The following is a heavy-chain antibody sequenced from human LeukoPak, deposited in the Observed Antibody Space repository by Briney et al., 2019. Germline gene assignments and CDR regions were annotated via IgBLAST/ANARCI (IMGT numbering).Heavy chain of an antibody. CDR3: ARDGGGTIFGEVLPLEENYYYGMDV. J-gene: IGHJ6*02. D-gene: IGHD3-3*01. Sequence: SETLSLTCAVYGGSFSGYYWAWIRQPPGKGLEWIGTIYYSGSTYYNPSLKSRVTISVDTSKNQFSLKLNSVTAADTAVYYCARDGGGTIFGEVLPLEENYYYGMDVWGQGTTVTVSS. CDR2: IYYSGST. CDR1: GGSFSGYY. V-gene: IGHV4-34*01.